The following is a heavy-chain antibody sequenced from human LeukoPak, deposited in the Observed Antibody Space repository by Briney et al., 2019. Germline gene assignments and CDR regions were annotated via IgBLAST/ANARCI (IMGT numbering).Heavy chain of an antibody. CDR3: ATAKFVLDAFDI. V-gene: IGHV1-24*01. D-gene: IGHD6-6*01. J-gene: IGHJ3*02. CDR1: GYTXTELS. CDR2: FDPEDGET. Sequence: GASVKVSCKVSGYTXTELSMYGVRQAPGKGLEWMGGFDPEDGETIYAQNFQGRVTMTDDTSTDTAYMELSSLRSEDTAVYYCATAKFVLDAFDIWGQGTMVTVSS.